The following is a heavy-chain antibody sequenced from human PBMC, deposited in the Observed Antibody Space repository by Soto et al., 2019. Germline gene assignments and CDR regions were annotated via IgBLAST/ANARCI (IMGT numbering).Heavy chain of an antibody. Sequence: GGSLRLSSVASGFALTTYTMNWVRQAPGTGLEWVSSINGRSNYKYYSDSVKGRFTVSRDNAQNSLFLQMSRLGPEDTAVYYCVREDGVVGASSALDSWGQGTLVTVSS. D-gene: IGHD1-26*01. CDR2: INGRSNYK. CDR3: VREDGVVGASSALDS. V-gene: IGHV3-21*01. J-gene: IGHJ4*02. CDR1: GFALTTYT.